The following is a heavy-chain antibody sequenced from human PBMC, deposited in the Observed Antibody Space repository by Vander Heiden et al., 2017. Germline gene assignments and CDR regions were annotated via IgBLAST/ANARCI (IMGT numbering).Heavy chain of an antibody. CDR2: IIPIFGTA. Sequence: QMQLVQSGAEVKKPGSSVKVSCKASGGTFSSYAIGWVGQAPGQGLEWMGVIIPIFGTANYAQKFQGRVTITADESTSTAYMGLSSLRSEDTAVYYCARTVAYCGGDCYWGDAFDIWGQGTMVTVSS. J-gene: IGHJ3*02. D-gene: IGHD2-21*02. CDR1: GGTFSSYA. CDR3: ARTVAYCGGDCYWGDAFDI. V-gene: IGHV1-69*01.